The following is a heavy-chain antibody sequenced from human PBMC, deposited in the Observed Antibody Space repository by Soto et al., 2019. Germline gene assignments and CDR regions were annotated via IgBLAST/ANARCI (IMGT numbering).Heavy chain of an antibody. V-gene: IGHV3-23*01. D-gene: IGHD3-3*01. CDR2: ISGGGGTT. J-gene: IGHJ4*02. Sequence: GGSLRLSCAASGFTFSGSHIHWVRQAPGKGLEWVSAISGGGGTTYSADSVKGRFTISRDNFENTVYLQMNSLRVEDTAVYYCAKGGTFFGPDYWGQGTLVTVSS. CDR1: GFTFSGSH. CDR3: AKGGTFFGPDY.